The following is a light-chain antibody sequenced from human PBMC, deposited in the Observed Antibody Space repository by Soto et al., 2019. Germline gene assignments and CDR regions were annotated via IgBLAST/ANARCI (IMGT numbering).Light chain of an antibody. CDR1: SSDVGGYNY. CDR3: FSYTSSGTYV. Sequence: VLTQPASVSGSPGQSITISCTGTSSDVGGYNYVSWYQQYPGKAPKLMIYEVSNRPSGVSNRFSGSKSGNTASLTISGLQAEDETDYYCFSYTSSGTYVFGTGTKVTVL. J-gene: IGLJ1*01. CDR2: EVS. V-gene: IGLV2-14*01.